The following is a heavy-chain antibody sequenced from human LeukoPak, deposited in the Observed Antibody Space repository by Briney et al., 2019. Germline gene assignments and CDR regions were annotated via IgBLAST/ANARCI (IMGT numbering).Heavy chain of an antibody. CDR3: ARDRNTKNIVVVPAAI. CDR2: ISSSSSYI. V-gene: IGHV3-21*01. J-gene: IGHJ4*02. D-gene: IGHD2-2*02. CDR1: GFTFSSYS. Sequence: PGGSLRFSCAASGFTFSSYSMNWVRQAPGKGLEWVSSISSSSSYIYYADSVKGRFTISRDNAKNSLYLQMYSLRAEDTAVYYCARDRNTKNIVVVPAAIWGQGTLVTVSS.